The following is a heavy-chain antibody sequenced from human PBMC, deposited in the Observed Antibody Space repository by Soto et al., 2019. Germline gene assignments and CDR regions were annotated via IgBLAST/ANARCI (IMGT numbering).Heavy chain of an antibody. CDR3: AKYSSGWYYPFDY. J-gene: IGHJ4*02. Sequence: EVQLLESGGGLVQPGGSLRLSCAASGFTFSGYAMSWVRQAPGKGLDWVSAISGSGGSTYYADSVKGRFTISRDNSKNKVYLQMNSLRAEDTAVYYCAKYSSGWYYPFDYWGQGTLVTVSS. CDR2: ISGSGGST. CDR1: GFTFSGYA. D-gene: IGHD6-19*01. V-gene: IGHV3-23*01.